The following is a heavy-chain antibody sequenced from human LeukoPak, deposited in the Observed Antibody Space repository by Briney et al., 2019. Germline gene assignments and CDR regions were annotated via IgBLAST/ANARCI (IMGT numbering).Heavy chain of an antibody. D-gene: IGHD3-22*01. CDR3: ARDRDYYDSSGYRLFDY. J-gene: IGHJ4*02. V-gene: IGHV3-11*01. CDR2: ISSSGSTI. Sequence: GGSLRLSCAASGFTVSFNYMNWVRQAPGKGLEWVSYISSSGSTIYYADSVKGRFTISRDNAKNSLYLQMNSLRAEDTAVYYCARDRDYYDSSGYRLFDYWGQGTLVTVSS. CDR1: GFTVSFNY.